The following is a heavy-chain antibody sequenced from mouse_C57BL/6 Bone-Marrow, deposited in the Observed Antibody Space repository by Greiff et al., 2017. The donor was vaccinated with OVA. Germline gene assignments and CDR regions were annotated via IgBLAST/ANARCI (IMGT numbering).Heavy chain of an antibody. J-gene: IGHJ2*01. CDR2: IDPSDSET. V-gene: IGHV1-52*01. D-gene: IGHD1-1*01. Sequence: QVQLQQPGAELVRPGSSVKLSCKASGYTFTSYWMHWVKQRPIQGLEWIGNIDPSDSETHYNQKFKDKATLTVDKSSSTAYMQLSSLTSEDSVVYYCARSGVITTLVAAGYFVSCGQGTTLTVSS. CDR1: GYTFTSYW. CDR3: ARSGVITTLVAAGYFVS.